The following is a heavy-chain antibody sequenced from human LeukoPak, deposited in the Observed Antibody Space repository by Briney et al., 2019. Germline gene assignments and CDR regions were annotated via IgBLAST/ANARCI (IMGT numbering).Heavy chain of an antibody. D-gene: IGHD4-17*01. J-gene: IGHJ6*02. CDR2: IKQDGSEK. CDR1: GFTFSSYW. V-gene: IGHV3-7*01. Sequence: GGSLRLSCAASGFTFSSYWMSWVRQAPGKGLEWVANIKQDGSEKCYVDSVKGRFTISRDNAKNSLYLQMNSLRAEDTAVYYCARDGDYVRRGYGMDVWGQGTTVTVSS. CDR3: ARDGDYVRRGYGMDV.